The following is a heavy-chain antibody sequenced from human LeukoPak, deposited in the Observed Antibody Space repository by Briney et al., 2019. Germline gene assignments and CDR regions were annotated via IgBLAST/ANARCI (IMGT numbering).Heavy chain of an antibody. J-gene: IGHJ6*03. CDR3: ARTQTDSSGYYSYYYYMDV. D-gene: IGHD3-22*01. CDR2: IYYSGST. Sequence: SETLSLTCAVSGGSISSSNWWSWVRQPPGKGLEWIGSIYYSGSTYYNPSLKSRVTISVDTSKNQFSLKLSSVTAADTAVYYCARTQTDSSGYYSYYYYMDVWGKGTTVTVSS. V-gene: IGHV4-4*02. CDR1: GGSISSSNW.